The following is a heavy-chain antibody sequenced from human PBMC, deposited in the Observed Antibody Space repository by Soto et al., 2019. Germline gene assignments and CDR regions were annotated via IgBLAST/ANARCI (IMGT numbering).Heavy chain of an antibody. J-gene: IGHJ4*02. CDR2: IYYSGST. Sequence: SETLSLTCTVSGGSISSYYWSWIRQPPGKGLEWIGYIYYSGSTNYNPSLKSRVTISVDTSKNQFSLKLSSVTAADTAVYYCAREAVAGTFDYWGQGTLVTVSS. V-gene: IGHV4-59*01. CDR3: AREAVAGTFDY. CDR1: GGSISSYY. D-gene: IGHD6-19*01.